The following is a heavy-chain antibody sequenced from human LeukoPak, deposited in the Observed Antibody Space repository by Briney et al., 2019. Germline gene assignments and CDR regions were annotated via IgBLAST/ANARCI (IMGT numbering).Heavy chain of an antibody. V-gene: IGHV3-7*04. J-gene: IGHJ4*02. D-gene: IGHD2/OR15-2a*01. Sequence: GGSLRLSCAASGFTFSSYWMSWVRQAPGKGLEWVANIKQDGSEKYYVDSVKGRFTISRDNAKNSLYLQLSSLRVEDTAVYYCARGNNGPEDYWGQGTLVTVSS. CDR3: ARGNNGPEDY. CDR1: GFTFSSYW. CDR2: IKQDGSEK.